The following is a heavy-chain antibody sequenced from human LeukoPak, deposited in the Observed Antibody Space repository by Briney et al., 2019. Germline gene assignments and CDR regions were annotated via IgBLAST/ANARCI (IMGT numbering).Heavy chain of an antibody. D-gene: IGHD6-19*01. CDR1: GGSISSYY. V-gene: IGHV4-59*08. Sequence: SETLSLTCSVSGGSISSYYWSWIRQPPGKGLEWIAYIHYSGSTNYNPSLKSRLTISVDTSKNQFSLKLTSVTAADTAVYYFTSNEPYRVPGAGTYYPYPMDVWCQGTTVTVSS. J-gene: IGHJ6*02. CDR3: TSNEPYRVPGAGTYYPYPMDV. CDR2: IHYSGST.